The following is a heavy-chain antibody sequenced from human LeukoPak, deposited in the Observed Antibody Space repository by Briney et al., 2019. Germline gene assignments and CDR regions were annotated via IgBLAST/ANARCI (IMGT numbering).Heavy chain of an antibody. J-gene: IGHJ6*02. V-gene: IGHV1-46*01. CDR3: ARDLEQWLVRNGMDV. CDR2: INPSGGST. D-gene: IGHD6-19*01. Sequence: ASVKVSCKASGYTFTSCYMHWVRQAPGQGLEWMGIINPSGGSTSYAQKFQGRVTMTRDTSTSTVYMELSSLRSEDTAVYYCARDLEQWLVRNGMDVWGQATTVTVSS. CDR1: GYTFTSCY.